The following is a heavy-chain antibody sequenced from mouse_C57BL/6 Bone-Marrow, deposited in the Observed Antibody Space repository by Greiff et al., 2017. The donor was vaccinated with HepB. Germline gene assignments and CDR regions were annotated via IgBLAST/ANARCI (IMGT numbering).Heavy chain of an antibody. D-gene: IGHD1-1*01. J-gene: IGHJ1*03. CDR1: GYAFSSSW. Sequence: QVQLQQSGPELVKPGASVKISCKASGYAFSSSWMNWVKQRPGKGLEWIGRIYPGDGDTNYNGKFKGKATLTADKSSSTAYMQLSSLTSEDSAVYFCARMCYYGSSYDWYFDVWGTGTTVTVSS. CDR3: ARMCYYGSSYDWYFDV. CDR2: IYPGDGDT. V-gene: IGHV1-82*01.